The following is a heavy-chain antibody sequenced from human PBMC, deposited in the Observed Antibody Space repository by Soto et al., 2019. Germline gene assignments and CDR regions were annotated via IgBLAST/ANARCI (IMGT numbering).Heavy chain of an antibody. D-gene: IGHD3-10*01. V-gene: IGHV3-23*01. J-gene: IGHJ4*02. Sequence: PGGTLRLSCGSSGFIFRIFALSWVRQAPGKGLEWVSCISGSGVSTYYADSVKGRFTISTHSSQSTLFLQMNSLRTEDTATYYCVRGRYGSEIHWGQGTKVTVSS. CDR1: GFIFRIFA. CDR3: VRGRYGSEIH. CDR2: ISGSGVST.